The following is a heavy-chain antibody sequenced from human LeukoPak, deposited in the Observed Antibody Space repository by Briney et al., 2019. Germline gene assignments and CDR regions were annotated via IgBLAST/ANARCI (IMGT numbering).Heavy chain of an antibody. Sequence: TGGSLRLSCAASGFTFPNYTMSWVRQAPGKGLEWVSAITASGGSTFYADSVKGRFTISRDNSKNTLYLQMNSLRAEDTAVYYCARDYSNPAPLDYWGQGTLVTVSS. CDR1: GFTFPNYT. CDR2: ITASGGST. D-gene: IGHD4-11*01. J-gene: IGHJ4*02. CDR3: ARDYSNPAPLDY. V-gene: IGHV3-23*01.